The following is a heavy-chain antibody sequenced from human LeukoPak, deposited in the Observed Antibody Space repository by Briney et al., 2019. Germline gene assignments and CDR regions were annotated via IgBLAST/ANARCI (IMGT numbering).Heavy chain of an antibody. D-gene: IGHD7-27*01. V-gene: IGHV3-48*01. CDR1: GFTFSNYA. J-gene: IGHJ4*02. CDR2: ITSSSSTI. CDR3: ARDGNRGLDY. Sequence: PGGSLRLSCAASGFTFSNYAMNWVRQAPGKGLEWVSYITSSSSTIYYADSVKGRFTISRDNAKNSLYLQMNSLRVEDTAVYYCARDGNRGLDYWGQGTLVTVSS.